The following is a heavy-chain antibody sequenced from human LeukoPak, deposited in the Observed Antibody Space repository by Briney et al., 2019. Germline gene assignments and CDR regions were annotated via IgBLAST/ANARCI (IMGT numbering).Heavy chain of an antibody. CDR1: GGSFSGYY. J-gene: IGHJ3*02. CDR2: INHSGST. CDR3: ARGLDAFDI. V-gene: IGHV4-34*01. Sequence: SETLSLTCAVYGGSFSGYYWSWIRQPPGKGLEWIGEINHSGSTNYNPSLKSRVTISVDTSRNQFSLKLSSVTAADTAVYYCARGLDAFDIWGQGTMVTVSS.